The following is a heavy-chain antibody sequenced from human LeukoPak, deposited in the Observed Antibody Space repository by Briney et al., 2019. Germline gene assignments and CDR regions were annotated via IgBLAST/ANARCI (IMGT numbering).Heavy chain of an antibody. J-gene: IGHJ2*01. D-gene: IGHD3-22*01. CDR2: IYSNGIT. Sequence: SETLSLTCTVSGGSIFSYYWNWIRQPPGKGLEWMGYIYSNGITNYSPSLRSRGTISIATSKNQFSLRLRSVTAADTAIYYCARRAYYDSSGYYPTSGYFDLWGRGTLVTVSS. V-gene: IGHV4-4*08. CDR1: GGSIFSYY. CDR3: ARRAYYDSSGYYPTSGYFDL.